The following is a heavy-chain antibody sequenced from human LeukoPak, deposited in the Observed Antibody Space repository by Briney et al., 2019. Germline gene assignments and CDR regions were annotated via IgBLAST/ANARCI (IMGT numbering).Heavy chain of an antibody. CDR3: ARDGSDNWGLFDN. J-gene: IGHJ4*02. V-gene: IGHV4-59*11. CDR1: GGSISSHY. Sequence: SETLSLTCTVSGGSISSHYWSWIRQPPGKGLEWIGYIYYSGSTNYNPSLKSRVTISVDTSKNQFSLKLSSVTAADTAVYYCARDGSDNWGLFDNRGRGTLVTVSS. D-gene: IGHD1-1*01. CDR2: IYYSGST.